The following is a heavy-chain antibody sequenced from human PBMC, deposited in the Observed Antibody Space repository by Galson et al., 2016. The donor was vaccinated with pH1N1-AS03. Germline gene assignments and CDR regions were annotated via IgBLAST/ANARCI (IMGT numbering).Heavy chain of an antibody. V-gene: IGHV4-38-2*01. CDR2: MYHSGTT. D-gene: IGHD3-10*01. CDR3: SKSLYLSGSFLSYFDR. CDR1: GYYISNGYY. J-gene: IGHJ2*01. Sequence: LSLTCAVSGYYISNGYYWGWIRQPPGKGLEWIGSMYHSGTTFHNPSLKSRVTMSVDTSKNQFSLKLTSVTAADTAVYYCSKSLYLSGSFLSYFDRWCRGTLVIVSS.